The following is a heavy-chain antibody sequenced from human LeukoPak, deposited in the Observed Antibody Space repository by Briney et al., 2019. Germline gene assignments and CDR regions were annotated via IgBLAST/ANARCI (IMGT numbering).Heavy chain of an antibody. CDR1: GGSFSGYY. J-gene: IGHJ4*02. CDR2: INHSGST. D-gene: IGHD5-18*01. CDR3: ARREYSSSYDY. Sequence: SETLSLTCAVYGGSFSGYYWSWIRQPPGKGLEWIGEINHSGSTNYNPSLKSRVTISVDTSKNQFSLKLSSVTAADTAVYYCARREYSSSYDYWGQGTLVTVSS. V-gene: IGHV4-34*01.